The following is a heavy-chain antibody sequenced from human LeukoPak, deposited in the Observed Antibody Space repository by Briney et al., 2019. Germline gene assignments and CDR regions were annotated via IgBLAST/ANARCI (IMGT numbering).Heavy chain of an antibody. CDR3: ARGSWDY. Sequence: GGSLRLSCAASGFTVSTNYICWVRQAPGKGLEWVSVIYSGGNTYYVDSVKGRFTISRDNSKNTLYLQMNSLRAEDTAVYYCARGSWDYWGQGTLVTVSS. CDR1: GFTVSTNY. CDR2: IYSGGNT. J-gene: IGHJ4*02. V-gene: IGHV3-53*01.